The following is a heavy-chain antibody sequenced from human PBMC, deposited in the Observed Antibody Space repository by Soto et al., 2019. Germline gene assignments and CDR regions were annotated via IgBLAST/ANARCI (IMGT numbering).Heavy chain of an antibody. CDR2: IYYSGRT. CDR1: GGSVSSGSYY. J-gene: IGHJ5*02. CDR3: ASGITGTANWLDP. Sequence: SETLSLTCTVSGGSVSSGSYYWSWIRQPPGKGLEWIVYIYYSGRTNYNPSLKSRVTISVDTSKNQFSLKLSYVTAADTAVYYCASGITGTANWLDPWGQGTLVTVSS. D-gene: IGHD1-7*01. V-gene: IGHV4-61*01.